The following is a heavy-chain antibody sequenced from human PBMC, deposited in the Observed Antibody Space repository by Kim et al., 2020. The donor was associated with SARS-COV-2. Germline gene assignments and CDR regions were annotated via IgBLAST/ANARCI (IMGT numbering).Heavy chain of an antibody. D-gene: IGHD2-15*01. V-gene: IGHV3-74*01. Sequence: AASVKGRFTSSRDNAKNTLFLQMNSLRAEDTAVYYCTRGAGGVIGATPADYWGRGTLVTVSS. CDR3: TRGAGGVIGATPADY. J-gene: IGHJ4*02.